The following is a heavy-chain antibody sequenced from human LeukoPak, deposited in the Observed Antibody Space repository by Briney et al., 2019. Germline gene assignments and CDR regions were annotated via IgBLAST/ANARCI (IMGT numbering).Heavy chain of an antibody. V-gene: IGHV3-30*04. Sequence: GGSLRLSCAASGLTFSSYAMHWVRQAPGKGLEWVAVISYDGSNKYYADSVKGRFTISRYNSKNTLYLQMNSLRAEDTAVYYCARGRNIVVVPQYSYYCGQGTLVTVSS. J-gene: IGHJ4*02. D-gene: IGHD2-21*01. CDR2: ISYDGSNK. CDR3: ARGRNIVVVPQYSYY. CDR1: GLTFSSYA.